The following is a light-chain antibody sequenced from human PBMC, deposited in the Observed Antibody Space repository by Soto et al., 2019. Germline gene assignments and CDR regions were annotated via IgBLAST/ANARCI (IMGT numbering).Light chain of an antibody. CDR2: GAS. V-gene: IGKV3-20*01. CDR3: QQYGSSPWT. J-gene: IGKJ1*01. Sequence: EIVLTQSPGTLSLSPGERATLSCRASQSVSSSYLAWFQQKPGQAPRLLIYGASSRATGIPDRFSGSGSGTDFTLTISRLEPEDFVVYYCQQYGSSPWTFGQGTKVEL. CDR1: QSVSSSY.